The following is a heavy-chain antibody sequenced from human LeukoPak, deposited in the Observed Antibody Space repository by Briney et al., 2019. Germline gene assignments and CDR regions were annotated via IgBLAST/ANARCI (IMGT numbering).Heavy chain of an antibody. CDR2: INHSGST. V-gene: IGHV4-34*01. CDR1: GGSFSGYY. D-gene: IGHD3-10*01. CDR3: ARDYYGIFDY. J-gene: IGHJ4*02. Sequence: SETLSLTCAVYGGSFSGYYWSWIRQPPGKGLEWIGEINHSGSTNYNPSLKSRVTISVDTSKNQFSLKLSSVTAADTAVYYCARDYYGIFDYWGQGTLVTVSS.